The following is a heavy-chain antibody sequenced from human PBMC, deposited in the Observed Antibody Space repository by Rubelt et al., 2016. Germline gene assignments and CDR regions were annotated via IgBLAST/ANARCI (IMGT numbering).Heavy chain of an antibody. D-gene: IGHD3-22*01. J-gene: IGHJ4*02. CDR1: GGSISSSSYY. CDR2: INHSGST. Sequence: QLQLQESGPGLVKPSETLSLTCTVSGGSISSSSYYWGWIRQPPGKGLEWIGEINHSGSTNYNPSLKSRVTISVATSKHQFSLKLSSVTAADTAVYYCARGKEGLGVTMMDYWGQGTLVTVSS. V-gene: IGHV4-39*07. CDR3: ARGKEGLGVTMMDY.